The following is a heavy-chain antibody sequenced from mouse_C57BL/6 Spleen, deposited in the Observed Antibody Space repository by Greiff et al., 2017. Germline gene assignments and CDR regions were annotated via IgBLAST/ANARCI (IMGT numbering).Heavy chain of an antibody. Sequence: EVKLMESGGGLVKPGGSLKLSCAASGFTFSDYGMHWVRQAPEKGLEWVAYISSGSSTIYYGDTVKGRFSISRDNAKNTLFLQMTSLRSEDTAMYYCARTFYFDYWGQGTTLTVSS. CDR3: ARTFYFDY. V-gene: IGHV5-17*01. CDR1: GFTFSDYG. J-gene: IGHJ2*01. CDR2: ISSGSSTI.